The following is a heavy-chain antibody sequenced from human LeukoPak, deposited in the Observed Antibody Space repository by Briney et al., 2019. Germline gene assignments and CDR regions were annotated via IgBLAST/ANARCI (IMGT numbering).Heavy chain of an antibody. CDR1: GGSISSYY. Sequence: PSETLSLTCTVSGGSISSYYWGWIRQSPGKGLEWIGSISHSESTYYNPSLKSRVTISVDTSKNHFSLKLTSVTAADTAVYYCATTTRSSGWPRALGYWGQGILITVSS. CDR3: ATTTRSSGWPRALGY. CDR2: ISHSEST. V-gene: IGHV4-38-2*02. D-gene: IGHD6-19*01. J-gene: IGHJ4*02.